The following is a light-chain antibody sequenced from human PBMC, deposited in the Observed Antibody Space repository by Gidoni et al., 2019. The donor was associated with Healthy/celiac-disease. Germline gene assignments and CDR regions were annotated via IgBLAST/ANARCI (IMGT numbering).Light chain of an antibody. Sequence: QSALTQPASVSGSPGQSITISCTGTSSDVGGYNYVSWYQPHPGKAPKLMIYDVSNRPSGVSNRFSGSKSGNTASLTISGLQAEDEADYYCSSYTSSNTHVVFGGGTKLTVL. CDR2: DVS. CDR3: SSYTSSNTHVV. CDR1: SSDVGGYNY. J-gene: IGLJ2*01. V-gene: IGLV2-14*03.